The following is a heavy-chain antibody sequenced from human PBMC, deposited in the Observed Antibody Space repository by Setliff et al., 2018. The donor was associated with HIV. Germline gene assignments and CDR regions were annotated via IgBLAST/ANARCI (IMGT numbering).Heavy chain of an antibody. D-gene: IGHD6-19*01. CDR1: GGSISSGDYY. Sequence: SETLSLTCTVSGGSISSGDYYWSWIRQHPGKGLEWIGYIYYSGSTFYNPSLKSRVTISVDTSKNQFSLKLTSVTAADTAVYYCARGATYRSGWHFDYWGQGIQVTVSS. V-gene: IGHV4-31*03. CDR3: ARGATYRSGWHFDY. J-gene: IGHJ4*02. CDR2: IYYSGST.